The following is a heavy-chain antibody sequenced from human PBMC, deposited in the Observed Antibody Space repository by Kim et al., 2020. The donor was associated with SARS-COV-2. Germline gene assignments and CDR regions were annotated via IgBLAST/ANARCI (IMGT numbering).Heavy chain of an antibody. D-gene: IGHD6-13*01. V-gene: IGHV4-39*01. Sequence: SETLPLTCTVSGGSISSSSYYWGWIRQPPGKGLEWIGSIYYSGSTYYNPSLKSRVTISVDTSKNQFSLKLSSVTAADTAVYYCARQDSSSWYADFHYGM. J-gene: IGHJ6*01. CDR1: GGSISSSSYY. CDR3: ARQDSSSWYADFHYGM. CDR2: IYYSGST.